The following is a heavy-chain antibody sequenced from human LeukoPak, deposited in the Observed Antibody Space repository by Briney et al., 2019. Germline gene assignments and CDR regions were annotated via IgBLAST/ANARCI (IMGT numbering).Heavy chain of an antibody. CDR2: IKQGGSEK. Sequence: PGGSLRLSCAASGFSFSVNWMSWVRQAPGKGPEWVASIKQGGSEKYYVDSVSGRFTISRDNAKNSLYLQMNSLRAEDTAVYYCAKEGYWGQGTLVTVSS. J-gene: IGHJ4*02. CDR3: AKEGY. V-gene: IGHV3-7*01. CDR1: GFSFSVNW.